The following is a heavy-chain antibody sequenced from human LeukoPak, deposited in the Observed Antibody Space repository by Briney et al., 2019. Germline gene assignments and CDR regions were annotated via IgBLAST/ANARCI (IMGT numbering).Heavy chain of an antibody. Sequence: PSETLSLTCTVSAGSTSVYYWNWIRQPPGKGLEWIGYIHYSGTTNYNPSLKSRVTISVDTSKNRLSLKLSSVTAADTAVYFCAKRGRSSWYFDNWGQGTQVTVSS. CDR3: AKRGRSSWYFDN. J-gene: IGHJ4*02. V-gene: IGHV4-59*01. CDR1: AGSTSVYY. D-gene: IGHD6-13*01. CDR2: IHYSGTT.